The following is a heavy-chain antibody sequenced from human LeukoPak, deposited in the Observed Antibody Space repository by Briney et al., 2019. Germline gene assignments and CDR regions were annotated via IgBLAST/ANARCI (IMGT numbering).Heavy chain of an antibody. CDR1: GFTFSSYW. CDR3: ARDFRGVARYYYYYMDV. Sequence: GGSLRLSCAASGFTFSSYWMSWVRQAPGKGLEWVANIKQDGSEKYYVDSVKGRFTISRDNAKSSLYLQMNSLRAEDTAVYYCARDFRGVARYYYYYMDVWGKGTTVTVSS. V-gene: IGHV3-7*01. J-gene: IGHJ6*03. CDR2: IKQDGSEK. D-gene: IGHD3-10*01.